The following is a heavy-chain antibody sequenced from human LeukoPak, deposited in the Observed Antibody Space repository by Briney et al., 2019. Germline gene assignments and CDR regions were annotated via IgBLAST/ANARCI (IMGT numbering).Heavy chain of an antibody. CDR1: GFTFSGYG. D-gene: IGHD3-3*01. V-gene: IGHV3-30*02. Sequence: GGSLRLSCAASGFTFSGYGMHWVRQAPGKGLEWVSFIRYDGSDKYYADSVKGRFTISRDNSKNTLYLQMNSLRAEDTALYYCAKDWRYLVDYWGQGTLVTVSS. CDR2: IRYDGSDK. CDR3: AKDWRYLVDY. J-gene: IGHJ4*02.